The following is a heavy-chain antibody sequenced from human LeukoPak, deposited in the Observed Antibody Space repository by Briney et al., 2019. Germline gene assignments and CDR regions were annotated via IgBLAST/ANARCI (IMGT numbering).Heavy chain of an antibody. CDR2: ISGSGGST. Sequence: GGSLRLSCAASGFTFSSYAMSWVRQAPGKGLEWVSAISGSGGSTYYADSVKGRFTISRDNSKNTLYLQMNSLRAEDTAVYYCAKDVHYDSSGNGPFDYWGQGTLVTVSS. D-gene: IGHD3-22*01. CDR3: AKDVHYDSSGNGPFDY. J-gene: IGHJ4*02. V-gene: IGHV3-23*01. CDR1: GFTFSSYA.